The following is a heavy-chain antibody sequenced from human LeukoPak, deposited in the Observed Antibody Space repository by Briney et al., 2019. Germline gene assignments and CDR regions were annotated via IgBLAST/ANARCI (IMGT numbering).Heavy chain of an antibody. Sequence: ASVKVSCKASGYTFTGYYMHWVRQAPGQGLEWMGWINPNSGGTNYAQKFQGRVTMTRDTSISTAYMELSRLRSDDTAVYYCARVKESYGDHELFDYWGQGTLVTVSS. CDR1: GYTFTGYY. CDR3: ARVKESYGDHELFDY. J-gene: IGHJ4*02. D-gene: IGHD4-17*01. V-gene: IGHV1-2*02. CDR2: INPNSGGT.